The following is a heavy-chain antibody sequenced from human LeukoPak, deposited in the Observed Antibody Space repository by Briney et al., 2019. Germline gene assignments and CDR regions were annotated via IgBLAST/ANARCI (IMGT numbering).Heavy chain of an antibody. CDR3: ATDYYGSGGLRSYWYFDL. CDR2: INHSGST. J-gene: IGHJ2*01. V-gene: IGHV4-34*01. CDR1: GGSFSGYY. D-gene: IGHD3-10*01. Sequence: SETLSLTCAVYGGSFSGYYWSWIRQPPGKGLEWIGEINHSGSTNYNPSLKSRVTISVDTSKNQFSLKLSSVTAADTAVYYCATDYYGSGGLRSYWYFDLWGRGTLVTVSS.